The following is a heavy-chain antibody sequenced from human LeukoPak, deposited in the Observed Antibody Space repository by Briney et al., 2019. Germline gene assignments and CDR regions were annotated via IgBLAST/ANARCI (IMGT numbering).Heavy chain of an antibody. CDR3: AKGAYSSGSYPQSPNDY. CDR1: GFTFSSYA. V-gene: IGHV3-23*01. D-gene: IGHD6-19*01. CDR2: ISGSGGST. Sequence: GRSLRLSCAASGFTFSSYAMSWVRQAPGKGLEWVSAISGSGGSTYYADSVKGRFTISRDNSENTLYLQVNSLRAEDTAVYYCAKGAYSSGSYPQSPNDYWGQGTLVTVSS. J-gene: IGHJ4*02.